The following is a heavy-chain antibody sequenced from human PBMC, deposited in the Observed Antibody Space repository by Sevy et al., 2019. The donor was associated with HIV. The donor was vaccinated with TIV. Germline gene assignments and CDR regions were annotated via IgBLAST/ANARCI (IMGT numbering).Heavy chain of an antibody. CDR2: IKSKIDGETT. CDR3: ATAPGYYDSAPFDY. Sequence: GGSLRLSCAVSGFTFSNAWMNWVRQAPGTGLQWVGLIKSKIDGETTDYVAPVKGRFTISRDDSTKTLYLQMNSLKTEDTGVYYCATAPGYYDSAPFDYWGPGTLVTVSS. V-gene: IGHV3-15*01. J-gene: IGHJ4*02. D-gene: IGHD3-22*01. CDR1: GFTFSNAW.